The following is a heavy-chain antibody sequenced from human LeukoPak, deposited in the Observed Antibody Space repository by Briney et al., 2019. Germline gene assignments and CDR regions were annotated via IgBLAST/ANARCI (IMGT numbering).Heavy chain of an antibody. CDR2: ISAYNGNT. J-gene: IGHJ6*03. CDR3: AREEMVRGVMSYYYYMDV. V-gene: IGHV1-18*01. Sequence: ASVKVSCKASGYTFTSYGISWVRQAPGQGLEWMGWISAYNGNTNYAQKLQGRVTMTTDTSTSTAYMELSSLRSEDTAVYYCAREEMVRGVMSYYYYMDVWGKGTTVTISS. CDR1: GYTFTSYG. D-gene: IGHD3-10*01.